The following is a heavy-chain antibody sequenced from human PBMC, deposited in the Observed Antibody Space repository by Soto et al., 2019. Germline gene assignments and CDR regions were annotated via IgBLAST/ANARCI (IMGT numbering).Heavy chain of an antibody. CDR3: ARANRMAIQNWFDP. Sequence: GASVTVSCKASGYTFTIYGIIWVRQAPGQGLEWMGWISAYNGNTNYAQKLQGRVTMTTDTSTSTAYMELSSLRSEDTAVYYCARANRMAIQNWFDPWGQGTLVTVSS. J-gene: IGHJ5*02. D-gene: IGHD5-18*01. V-gene: IGHV1-18*01. CDR1: GYTFTIYG. CDR2: ISAYNGNT.